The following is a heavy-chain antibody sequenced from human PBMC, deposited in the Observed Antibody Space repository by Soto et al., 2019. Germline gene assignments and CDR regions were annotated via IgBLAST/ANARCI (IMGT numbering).Heavy chain of an antibody. CDR1: GASISGFY. D-gene: IGHD1-1*01. Sequence: PSETVSLTCTVSGASISGFYWSWIRKSAGKGLGWIGRIYDTGTTDYNPSLKSRVMMSVDTSKKQLSLKLRSVTAADTDVYYCVRDGTKTLREWFDPWGQG. V-gene: IGHV4-4*07. J-gene: IGHJ5*02. CDR3: VRDGTKTLREWFDP. CDR2: IYDTGTT.